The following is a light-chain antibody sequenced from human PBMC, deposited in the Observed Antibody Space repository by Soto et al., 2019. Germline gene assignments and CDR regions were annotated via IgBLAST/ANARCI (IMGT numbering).Light chain of an antibody. V-gene: IGKV1-39*01. CDR2: AAS. CDR3: QQSYSTRWT. CDR1: QSISSY. J-gene: IGKJ1*01. Sequence: DIQMTQSPSSLSASVGERVTITCRASQSISSYLNWYQQKPGKAPKLLIYAASSLQSGVPSRFSGRGSGTDFTLTISSLQPEDFATYYCQQSYSTRWTFGQGTKVDI.